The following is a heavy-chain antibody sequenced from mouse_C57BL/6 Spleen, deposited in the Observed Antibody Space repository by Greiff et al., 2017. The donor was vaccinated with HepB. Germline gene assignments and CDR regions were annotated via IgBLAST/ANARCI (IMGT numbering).Heavy chain of an antibody. D-gene: IGHD1-1*01. V-gene: IGHV1-75*01. Sequence: VKLQQSGPELVKPGASVKISCKASGYTFTDYYINWVKQRPGQGLEWIGWIFPGSGSTYYNEKFKGKATLTVDKSSSTAYMLLSSLTSEDSAVYFCARSHTVVATDYAMDYWGQGTSVTVSS. J-gene: IGHJ4*01. CDR2: IFPGSGST. CDR3: ARSHTVVATDYAMDY. CDR1: GYTFTDYY.